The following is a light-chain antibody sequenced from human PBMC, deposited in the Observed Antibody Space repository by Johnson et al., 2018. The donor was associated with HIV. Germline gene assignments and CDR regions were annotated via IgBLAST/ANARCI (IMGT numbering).Light chain of an antibody. CDR3: GTWDSGLSAHYV. Sequence: QSVLTQPPSVSAAPGQMVSISCSGSSSNIGKNYVSWYQQFPGTAPKLLIHENNKRPSGIPDLFSDSKSGTSATLGITGLQPGDEADYYCGTWDSGLSAHYVFVTGTRVTVL. CDR2: ENN. V-gene: IGLV1-51*02. J-gene: IGLJ1*01. CDR1: SSNIGKNY.